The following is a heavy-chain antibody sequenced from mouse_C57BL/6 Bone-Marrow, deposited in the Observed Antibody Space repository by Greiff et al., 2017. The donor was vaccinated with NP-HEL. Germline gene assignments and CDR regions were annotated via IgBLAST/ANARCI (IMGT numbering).Heavy chain of an antibody. CDR1: GHTFTSYW. V-gene: IGHV1-55*01. CDR3: ARTTMITTRRVHYAIDY. J-gene: IGHJ4*01. D-gene: IGHD2-4*01. Sequence: VQLQQPGAELVKPGASVKMSCKASGHTFTSYWITWVKQRPGQGLEWIGDISPGSGRTNYNEKFKSKATLPVDTSSSTAYMQLTSLTSEDSAGYYCARTTMITTRRVHYAIDYGGQGTSVTVSS. CDR2: ISPGSGRT.